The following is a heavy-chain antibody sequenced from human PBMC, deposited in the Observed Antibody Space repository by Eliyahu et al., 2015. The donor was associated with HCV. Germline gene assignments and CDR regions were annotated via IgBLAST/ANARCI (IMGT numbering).Heavy chain of an antibody. D-gene: IGHD2-21*01. V-gene: IGHV1-46*01. CDR1: GYNFIAYE. Sequence: QVQVVQSGAELKXPGASVKVSCKTSGYNFIAYEMPWVRQAPGQGLEWIGIINLRGGSARYAQKFQGRVTMTRDTSTSTVYMDLSGLGFDDTAVYYCARAGDGDSPYVLTYWGQGTLVTVSS. J-gene: IGHJ4*02. CDR2: INLRGGSA. CDR3: ARAGDGDSPYVLTY.